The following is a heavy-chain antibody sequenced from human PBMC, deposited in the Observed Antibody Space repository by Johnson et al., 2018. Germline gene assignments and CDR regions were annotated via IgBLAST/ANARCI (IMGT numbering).Heavy chain of an antibody. V-gene: IGHV3-21*01. J-gene: IGHJ6*02. Sequence: VQLVQSGGGLVKPGGSLRLSCAASGFTFSSYSMNWVRQAPGKGLEWVSSISSSSSYIYYADSVEGRVTISRANAKNSLYLQMNSRRAEDTAVDDCARDDVVVVDATHYYYGMDVWGQGTTVTVSS. CDR2: ISSSSSYI. CDR1: GFTFSSYS. CDR3: ARDDVVVVDATHYYYGMDV. D-gene: IGHD2-15*01.